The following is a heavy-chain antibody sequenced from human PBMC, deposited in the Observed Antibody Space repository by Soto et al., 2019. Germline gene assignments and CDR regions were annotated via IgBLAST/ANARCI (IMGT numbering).Heavy chain of an antibody. CDR1: GFTFSSYG. CDR3: AREPNYYGSGSPQELDY. CDR2: IWYDGSNK. V-gene: IGHV3-33*01. Sequence: QVQLVESGGGVVQPGRSLRLSCAASGFTFSSYGMHWVRQAPGKGLEWVAVIWYDGSNKYYADSVKGRFTISRDNSKNXRYLQMNSLRAEDTAVYYCAREPNYYGSGSPQELDYWGQGTLVTVSS. D-gene: IGHD3-10*01. J-gene: IGHJ4*02.